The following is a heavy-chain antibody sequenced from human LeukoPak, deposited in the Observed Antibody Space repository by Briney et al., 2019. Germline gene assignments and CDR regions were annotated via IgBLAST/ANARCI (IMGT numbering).Heavy chain of an antibody. D-gene: IGHD3-10*02. J-gene: IGHJ6*04. Sequence: GGSLRLSCAASGFTFSSYEMNWVRQAPGKGLEWVSYISSSGSTIYYADSAKGRFTISRDNAKNSLYLQMNSLRAEDTAVYYCAELGVTMIGGVWGKGTTVTISS. CDR3: AELGVTMIGGV. CDR1: GFTFSSYE. V-gene: IGHV3-48*03. CDR2: ISSSGSTI.